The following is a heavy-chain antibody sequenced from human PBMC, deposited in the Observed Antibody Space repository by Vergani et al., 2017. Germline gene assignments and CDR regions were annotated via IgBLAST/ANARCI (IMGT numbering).Heavy chain of an antibody. CDR1: GFTFSSYA. J-gene: IGHJ5*02. CDR2: MNGDGDTI. CDR3: ARARKFRFGVVWENWFDP. D-gene: IGHD3-3*01. Sequence: EVQLLESGGGLVQPGGSLRLSCAASGFTFSSYAMSWVRQAPGKGLEWVSGMNGDGDTISYADSVKGRFTISRDNAKNTLFLQMNSLRAEDTAVYYCARARKFRFGVVWENWFDPWGKGTLVTVSS. V-gene: IGHV3-23*01.